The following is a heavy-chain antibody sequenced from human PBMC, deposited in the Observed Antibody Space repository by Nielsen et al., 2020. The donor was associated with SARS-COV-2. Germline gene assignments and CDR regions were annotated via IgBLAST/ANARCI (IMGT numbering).Heavy chain of an antibody. CDR3: ARQRGGSRGHFDY. CDR1: GFTFDTYV. V-gene: IGHV3-23*01. CDR2: IRGSGGTT. D-gene: IGHD1-26*01. J-gene: IGHJ4*02. Sequence: GESLKISCAASGFTFDTYVMNWVRQAPGKGLEWVSSIRGSGGTTHYADSVKGRFTISRDNAKNSLNLQMHSLRAEDTAVYFCARQRGGSRGHFDYWGQGTLVTVSS.